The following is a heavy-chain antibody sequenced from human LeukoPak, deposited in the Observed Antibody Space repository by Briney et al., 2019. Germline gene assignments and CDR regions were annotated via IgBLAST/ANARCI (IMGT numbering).Heavy chain of an antibody. J-gene: IGHJ4*02. D-gene: IGHD2-21*02. CDR1: EYTFTGYY. Sequence: ASVKVSCKASEYTFTGYYMHWVRQAPRQGLEWMGRINPNSGGTNYAQKFQGRVTMTRDTSISTAYMELSRLRSDDTAVYYCARSREIVVVTAIFDYWGQGTLVTVSS. CDR2: INPNSGGT. V-gene: IGHV1-2*06. CDR3: ARSREIVVVTAIFDY.